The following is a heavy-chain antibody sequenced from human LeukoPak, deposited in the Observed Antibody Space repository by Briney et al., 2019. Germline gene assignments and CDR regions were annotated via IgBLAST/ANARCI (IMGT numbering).Heavy chain of an antibody. CDR1: GYTFTSNA. D-gene: IGHD6-13*01. CDR3: ARGAAEGLDR. Sequence: GASVKVSCKASGYTFTSNAMHWVRQAPGQRLEWMGWINTGNGNTKYSQKFQGRVTISRDTSANTAYMEVSSLRSEDTAVYYCARGAAEGLDRWGQGTLVTVSS. V-gene: IGHV1-3*04. J-gene: IGHJ5*02. CDR2: INTGNGNT.